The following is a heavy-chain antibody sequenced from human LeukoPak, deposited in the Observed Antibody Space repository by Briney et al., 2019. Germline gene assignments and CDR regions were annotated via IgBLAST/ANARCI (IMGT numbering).Heavy chain of an antibody. CDR2: VSGSGGST. J-gene: IGHJ5*02. V-gene: IGHV3-23*01. CDR1: GFTFSSYA. Sequence: GGSLRLSCAASGFTFSSYAMSRVRQASGKGLEWVSHVSGSGGSTYYADSVKGRFTISRDNSNNALYLQMNSLRGDDTAVYYCAKRTDVLTGYYNAWGLGTLVTVSS. D-gene: IGHD3-9*01. CDR3: AKRTDVLTGYYNA.